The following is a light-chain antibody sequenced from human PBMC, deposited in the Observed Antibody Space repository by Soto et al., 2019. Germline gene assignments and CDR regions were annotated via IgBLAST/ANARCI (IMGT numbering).Light chain of an antibody. Sequence: QSALTQPASVSGSPGQSITISCTGTSSDVGGYNYVSWYQQHPGKAPKLMIYDVSNRPSGVSNRFSGSKSGNTASLTISGLQAEDEAEYYCSSYTSSIVYVFGPGTKLTVL. CDR1: SSDVGGYNY. J-gene: IGLJ1*01. CDR2: DVS. CDR3: SSYTSSIVYV. V-gene: IGLV2-14*01.